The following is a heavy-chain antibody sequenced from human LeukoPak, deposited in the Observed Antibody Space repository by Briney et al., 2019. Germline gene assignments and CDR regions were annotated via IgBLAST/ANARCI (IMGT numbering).Heavy chain of an antibody. J-gene: IGHJ4*02. CDR1: GGSFSGYY. Sequence: PSETLSLTCAVYGGSFSGYYWSWIRQPPGKGLEWIGEINHSGSTNYNPSLKSRVTISVDTSKNQFSLKLSSVTAADTAVYYCASSVRYSSGDDYWGQGTLVTVSS. V-gene: IGHV4-34*01. D-gene: IGHD6-19*01. CDR2: INHSGST. CDR3: ASSVRYSSGDDY.